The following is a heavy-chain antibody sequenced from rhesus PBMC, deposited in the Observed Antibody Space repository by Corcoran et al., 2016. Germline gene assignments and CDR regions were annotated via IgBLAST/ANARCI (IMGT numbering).Heavy chain of an antibody. J-gene: IGHJ6*01. CDR3: ARHEYSNYRGLDS. CDR2: IGGDSSYT. D-gene: IGHD4-23*01. V-gene: IGHV3-115*02. CDR1: GGSFSSYW. Sequence: VQLQESGPGLVKPSETLSLTCAVSGGSFSSYWWSWIRQPPGTGLESVSVIGGDSSYTHYADSVKGRFTISRDNAKNSLSLQMNSLRAEDTAVYYCARHEYSNYRGLDSWGQGVVVTVSS.